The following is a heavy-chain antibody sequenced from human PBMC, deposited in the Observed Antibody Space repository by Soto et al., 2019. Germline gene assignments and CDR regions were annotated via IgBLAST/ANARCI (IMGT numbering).Heavy chain of an antibody. J-gene: IGHJ6*02. D-gene: IGHD4-17*01. CDR2: IYYSGST. V-gene: IGHV4-59*01. CDR1: GGSISSYY. Sequence: PSETLSLTCTVSGGSISSYYWSWIRQPPGKGLEWIGYIYYSGSTNYNPSLKSRVTISVDTSKNQFSLKLSSVTAADTAVYYCARGETTFGMDVWGQGTTVTVSS. CDR3: ARGETTFGMDV.